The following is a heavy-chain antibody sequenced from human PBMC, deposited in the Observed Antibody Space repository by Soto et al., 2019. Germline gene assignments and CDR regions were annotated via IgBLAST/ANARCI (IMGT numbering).Heavy chain of an antibody. CDR1: GFTISGKKY. V-gene: IGHV3-53*01. J-gene: IGHJ3*01. CDR2: LYDLDGS. D-gene: IGHD1-1*01. CDR3: ATWHEREHAYDV. Sequence: GGFLRLSCAAFGFTISGKKYVAWVRQAPGKGLEWVSALYDLDGSFYAASVKGRFTTSSDSSKTTVYLQMNDLRPDDTAVYYCATWHEREHAYDVWGQGTTVTVSS.